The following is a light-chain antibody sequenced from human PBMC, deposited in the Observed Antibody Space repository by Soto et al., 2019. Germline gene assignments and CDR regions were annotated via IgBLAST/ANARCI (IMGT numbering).Light chain of an antibody. CDR2: GAS. V-gene: IGKV3-15*01. CDR3: QQDRSWPLT. Sequence: EIAMTQSPATLSVSPGERVTLSCRASQDIRSSLAWYQQKPGQAPRLLIYGASIRATGVPATFSGSGSGTEFTLSISSLQSEQLGVYYCQQDRSWPLTFGGGTKVEIK. CDR1: QDIRSS. J-gene: IGKJ4*01.